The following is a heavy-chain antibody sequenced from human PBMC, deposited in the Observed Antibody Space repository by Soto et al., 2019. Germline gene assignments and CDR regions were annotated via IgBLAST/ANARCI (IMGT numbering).Heavy chain of an antibody. CDR1: GGTFSSYT. Sequence: QVQLVHSGAVVKKPGSSVKVSCKASGGTFSSYTISWVRQAPGQGLEWMGRIIPILGIANYAQKFQGRVTITADKSTSTAYMELSSLSSEDTAVYYCAGEVVAAPPDWYFDLWGRGTLVTVSS. J-gene: IGHJ2*01. V-gene: IGHV1-69*02. D-gene: IGHD2-15*01. CDR2: IIPILGIA. CDR3: AGEVVAAPPDWYFDL.